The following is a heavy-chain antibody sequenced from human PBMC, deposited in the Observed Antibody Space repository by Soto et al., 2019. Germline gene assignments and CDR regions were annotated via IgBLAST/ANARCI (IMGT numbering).Heavy chain of an antibody. CDR1: GGSISSYY. CDR3: ERDSAGSLTFYHGMDV. D-gene: IGHD6-13*01. Sequence: SETLSLTCTVSGGSISSYYWSWIRQHPGKGLEWIGYIYYSGSYYYNPSLKSRVSISVDTSKNKFSLKLSSVTAADTAVHHRERDSAGSLTFYHGMDVWGQGTTVTVSS. J-gene: IGHJ6*02. CDR2: IYYSGSY. V-gene: IGHV4-59*06.